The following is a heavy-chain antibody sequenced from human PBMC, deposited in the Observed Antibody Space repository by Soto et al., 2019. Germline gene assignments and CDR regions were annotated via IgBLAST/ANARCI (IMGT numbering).Heavy chain of an antibody. V-gene: IGHV4-31*03. CDR3: AAEGTYFDTWTSYYSGWFDP. CDR2: IYYSGTT. J-gene: IGHJ5*02. D-gene: IGHD3-9*01. Sequence: PSETLSLTCTVSGGSISSNNYYWNWIRQHPGKGLEWIGYIYYSGTTYYNPSLKSRVTISIDTSNNQFSLKLSSVTAADTAVYYCAAEGTYFDTWTSYYSGWFDPWGQGTLVTVSS. CDR1: GGSISSNNYY.